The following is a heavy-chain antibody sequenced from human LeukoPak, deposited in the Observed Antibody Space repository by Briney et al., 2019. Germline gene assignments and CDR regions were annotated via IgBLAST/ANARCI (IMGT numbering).Heavy chain of an antibody. V-gene: IGHV1-2*02. CDR2: INPNSGGT. J-gene: IGHJ6*03. CDR1: GYTFTGYY. CDR3: ARGPLYCSGGSCYTPLGDYYYMDV. Sequence: ASVKVSCKASGYTFTGYYMHWVRQAPGQGLEWMGWINPNSGGTNYAQKFQGRVTMTRDTSISTAYMELSRLRSDDTAVYYCARGPLYCSGGSCYTPLGDYYYMDVWGKGTTVTISS. D-gene: IGHD2-15*01.